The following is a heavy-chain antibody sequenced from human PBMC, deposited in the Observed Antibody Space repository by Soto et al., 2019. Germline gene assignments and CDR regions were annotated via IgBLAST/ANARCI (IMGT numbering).Heavy chain of an antibody. CDR2: ISSNGGST. D-gene: IGHD6-6*01. CDR3: VKVNSAGHSSHGHY. J-gene: IGHJ4*02. Sequence: EVQLVESGGGLVQPGGSLRLSCSASGFTFSSYAMHWVRQAPGKGLEYVSAISSNGGSTYYADSVKGRFTISRDNSKNTLYLQMSSLRAEDTAVYYYVKVNSAGHSSHGHYWGQGTLVTVSS. CDR1: GFTFSSYA. V-gene: IGHV3-64D*06.